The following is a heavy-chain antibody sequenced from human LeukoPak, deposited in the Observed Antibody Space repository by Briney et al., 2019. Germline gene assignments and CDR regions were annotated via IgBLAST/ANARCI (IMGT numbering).Heavy chain of an antibody. D-gene: IGHD2-15*01. V-gene: IGHV3-30*02. J-gene: IGHJ3*02. Sequence: GGSLRLSCAASGFTFSTYVMHWVRQAPGKGLEWLAFIRYDGSNKNYADSVKGRFTISRDNTKNSLYLQMNSLRAEDTAVYYCAKDGGSDPDSFDIWGQGTMVTVSS. CDR1: GFTFSTYV. CDR3: AKDGGSDPDSFDI. CDR2: IRYDGSNK.